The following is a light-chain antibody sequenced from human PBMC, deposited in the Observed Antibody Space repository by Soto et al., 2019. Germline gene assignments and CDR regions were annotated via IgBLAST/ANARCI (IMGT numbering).Light chain of an antibody. V-gene: IGKV3-20*01. CDR1: ENVYINS. CDR2: GAA. Sequence: EIVLTQSPGTLSLSPGEGATLSCRASENVYINSLASYQQKPVQPPRLLIYGAATRASAVADRFSGSGSGADFTLTITGLEPEDFAVYYCKQYGTSPLTFGPGTRVD. J-gene: IGKJ3*01. CDR3: KQYGTSPLT.